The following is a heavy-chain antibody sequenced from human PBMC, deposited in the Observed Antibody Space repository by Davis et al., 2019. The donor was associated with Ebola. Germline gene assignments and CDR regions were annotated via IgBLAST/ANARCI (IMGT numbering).Heavy chain of an antibody. Sequence: GESLKISCVGSGFTFTTYAMHWVRQAPGTGLEWVSLISYDGNKKFYTDSVKGRFTISSDNSKNTLYLQMDGLSAEDTAVYYCARDPTNYGSEDYFARNHFDLWGQGTLVTVSS. CDR3: ARDPTNYGSEDYFARNHFDL. CDR1: GFTFTTYA. V-gene: IGHV3-30-3*01. J-gene: IGHJ5*02. CDR2: ISYDGNKK. D-gene: IGHD3-10*01.